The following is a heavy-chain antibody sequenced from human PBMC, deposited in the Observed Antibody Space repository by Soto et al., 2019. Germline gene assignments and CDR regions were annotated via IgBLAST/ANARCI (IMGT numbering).Heavy chain of an antibody. J-gene: IGHJ5*02. Sequence: GASVKVSCKASGYTFTGYYMHWVRQAPGQGLEWMGWINPNSGGTNYAQKFQGWVTMTRDTSISTAYMELSRLRSDDTAVYYCARDYSSGSPILNWFDPWGQGTLVTVSS. CDR3: ARDYSSGSPILNWFDP. CDR1: GYTFTGYY. CDR2: INPNSGGT. V-gene: IGHV1-2*04. D-gene: IGHD6-19*01.